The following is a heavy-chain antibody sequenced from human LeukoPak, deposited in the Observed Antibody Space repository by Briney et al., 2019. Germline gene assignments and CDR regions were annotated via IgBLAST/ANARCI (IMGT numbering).Heavy chain of an antibody. CDR3: ARSDTSGGTIAFDAFDV. J-gene: IGHJ3*01. CDR2: IFHSGST. CDR1: GGSISNYY. Sequence: SETLSLTCSVSGGSISNYYWSWIRQSPGMRLEWIGYIFHSGSTDYNPSLKSRVTISLDTSKNQFSLKLSSVTAADTAIYYCARSDTSGGTIAFDAFDVWGRGTMVTVSS. D-gene: IGHD3-16*02. V-gene: IGHV4-59*01.